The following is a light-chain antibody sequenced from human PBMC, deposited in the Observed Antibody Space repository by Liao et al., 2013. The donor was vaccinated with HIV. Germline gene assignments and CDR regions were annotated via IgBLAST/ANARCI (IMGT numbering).Light chain of an antibody. Sequence: SYELTQPPSVSVSPGQTASITCSGDKLGDQYACWYQQKPGQSPVLVIYQDTKRPSGIPERFSGSNSGNTATLTISGAQPMDEADYYCQAWDSSTEVLFGGGTKLTVL. CDR3: QAWDSSTEVL. J-gene: IGLJ2*01. CDR1: KLGDQY. V-gene: IGLV3-1*01. CDR2: QDT.